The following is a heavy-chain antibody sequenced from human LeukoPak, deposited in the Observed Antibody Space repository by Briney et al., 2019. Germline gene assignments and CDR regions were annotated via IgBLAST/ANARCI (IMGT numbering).Heavy chain of an antibody. CDR2: INHSGST. V-gene: IGHV4-34*01. Sequence: PSETLSLTCAVYGGSFSGYYWSWIRQPPGKGLEWIGEINHSGSTNYNPSLKSRVTISVDTSKNQFSLKLSSVTAADTAVYYCARGQNKYYYDSSGYYSRYYFDYWGQGTLVTVSS. CDR1: GGSFSGYY. J-gene: IGHJ4*02. CDR3: ARGQNKYYYDSSGYYSRYYFDY. D-gene: IGHD3-22*01.